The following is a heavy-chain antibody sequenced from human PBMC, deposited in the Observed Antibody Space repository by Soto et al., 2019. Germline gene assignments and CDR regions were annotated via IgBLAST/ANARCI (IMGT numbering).Heavy chain of an antibody. Sequence: QVQLQESGPGLLKPSQTLSLTCTVSGGSISSGGYYWSWIRQHPGKGLEWIGFIYYSGSTYYNPSLKSRVTISVDTSKNQFSLKLSSVTAADTAVYYCARERSYSPNWFDPWGQGTLVTVSP. CDR1: GGSISSGGYY. J-gene: IGHJ5*02. D-gene: IGHD1-26*01. CDR2: IYYSGST. CDR3: ARERSYSPNWFDP. V-gene: IGHV4-31*03.